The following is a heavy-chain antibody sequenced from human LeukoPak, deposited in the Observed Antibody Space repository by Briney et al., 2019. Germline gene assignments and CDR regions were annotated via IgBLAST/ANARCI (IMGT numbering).Heavy chain of an antibody. V-gene: IGHV3-11*01. CDR2: ISSSGSNI. D-gene: IGHD1-26*01. CDR3: ARGPNSGSDRALAFDI. CDR1: GFTFSDYY. Sequence: GGSLRLSCAASGFTFSDYYMSWIRQAPGKGLEWGSYISSSGSNIYYADSVKGRFTISRDNAKNSLYLQMNSLRAEDTAVYYCARGPNSGSDRALAFDIWGQGTMVTVSS. J-gene: IGHJ3*02.